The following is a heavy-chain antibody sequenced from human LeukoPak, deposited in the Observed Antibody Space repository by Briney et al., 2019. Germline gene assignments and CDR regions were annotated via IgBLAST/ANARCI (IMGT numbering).Heavy chain of an antibody. V-gene: IGHV3-7*03. Sequence: GGSLRLSCAASGFTFRSYWMSWVRQAPGKGLEWVANINQAGSERYYVDSVKGRFTISRDNSKNTLYLQMNSLRAEDTAVYYCARDIFAGYYDSSGYLSPGYWGQGTLATVSS. CDR2: INQAGSER. D-gene: IGHD3-22*01. J-gene: IGHJ4*02. CDR1: GFTFRSYW. CDR3: ARDIFAGYYDSSGYLSPGY.